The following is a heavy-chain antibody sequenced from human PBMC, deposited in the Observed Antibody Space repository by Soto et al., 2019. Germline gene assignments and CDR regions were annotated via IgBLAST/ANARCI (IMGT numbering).Heavy chain of an antibody. J-gene: IGHJ4*02. CDR1: GFTFNSYA. D-gene: IGHD1-26*01. V-gene: IGHV3-30-3*01. Sequence: QVQLVESGGGVVQPGRSLRLSCTASGFTFNSYAMHWVRQAPGKGLEWVAIISYEGSIKYYADSVKGRFTISRDHSNNTLYLQMNGLRAEDTAVYYCATDHNRHSVTYVMDYLGQGTLVTVSS. CDR2: ISYEGSIK. CDR3: ATDHNRHSVTYVMDY.